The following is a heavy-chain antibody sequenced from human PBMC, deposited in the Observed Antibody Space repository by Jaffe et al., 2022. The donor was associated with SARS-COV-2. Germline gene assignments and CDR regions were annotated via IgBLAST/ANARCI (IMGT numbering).Heavy chain of an antibody. J-gene: IGHJ4*02. CDR2: ISGSGGST. CDR1: GFTFSSYA. V-gene: IGHV3-23*04. CDR3: AKVGGFGRRYYYDSSGYYFDY. D-gene: IGHD3-22*01. Sequence: EVQLVESGGGLVQPGGSLRLSCAASGFTFSSYAMSWVRQAPGKGLEWVSAISGSGGSTYYADSVKGRFTISRDNSKNTLYLQMNSLRAEDTAVYYCAKVGGFGRRYYYDSSGYYFDYWGQGTLVTVSS.